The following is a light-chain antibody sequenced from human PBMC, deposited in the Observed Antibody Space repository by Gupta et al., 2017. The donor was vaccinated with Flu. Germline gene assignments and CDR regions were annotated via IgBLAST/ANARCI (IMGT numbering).Light chain of an antibody. CDR2: DVS. Sequence: WYQQHPGKAHKLIIYDVSNRPAGIANRFSGSQSGYTASLTISGLQAEDDADYYCSSDTTSSTKVFGGGTRLTVL. J-gene: IGLJ2*01. CDR3: SSDTTSSTKV. V-gene: IGLV2-14*03.